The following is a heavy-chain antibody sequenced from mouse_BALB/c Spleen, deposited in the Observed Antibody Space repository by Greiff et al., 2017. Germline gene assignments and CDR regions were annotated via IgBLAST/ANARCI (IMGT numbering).Heavy chain of an antibody. D-gene: IGHD2-3*01. J-gene: IGHJ1*01. V-gene: IGHV1-7*01. Sequence: QVQLKESGAELAKPGASVKMSCKASGYTFTSYWMHWVKQRPGQGLEWIGYINPSTGYTEYNQKFKDKATLTADKSSSTAYMQLSSLTSEDSAVYFCARCPLYDEGYIEVWGAGTTVTVSS. CDR3: ARCPLYDEGYIEV. CDR1: GYTFTSYW. CDR2: INPSTGYT.